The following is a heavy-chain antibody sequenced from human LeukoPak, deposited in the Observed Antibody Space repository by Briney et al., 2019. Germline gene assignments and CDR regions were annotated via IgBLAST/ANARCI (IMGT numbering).Heavy chain of an antibody. V-gene: IGHV3-7*01. CDR3: ARDPGSSSFDY. CDR1: GSTFGNYW. Sequence: PGGSLRLSCVASGSTFGNYWMSWVRQAPGKGLEFVANIKRDGSYKNYVDSVKGRFTISRDNAENSVHLQMHSLRAEDTAIHYCARDPGSSSFDYWGQGALVIVSS. D-gene: IGHD6-13*01. J-gene: IGHJ4*01. CDR2: IKRDGSYK.